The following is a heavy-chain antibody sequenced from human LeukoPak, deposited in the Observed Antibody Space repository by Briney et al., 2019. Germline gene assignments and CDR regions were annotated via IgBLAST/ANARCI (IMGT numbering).Heavy chain of an antibody. CDR3: ERDTFYSDGSDYYSWFDP. Sequence: PGGSLRLSCAAFGFTFSTYAMSWVRQAPGKGLEWVSSISDRGGSADYADPVKGRFTISRDNSKNTLYLQMSSLRAEDTAVYYCERDTFYSDGSDYYSWFDPWGQGTLVTVSS. CDR1: GFTFSTYA. D-gene: IGHD3-22*01. CDR2: ISDRGGSA. J-gene: IGHJ5*02. V-gene: IGHV3-23*01.